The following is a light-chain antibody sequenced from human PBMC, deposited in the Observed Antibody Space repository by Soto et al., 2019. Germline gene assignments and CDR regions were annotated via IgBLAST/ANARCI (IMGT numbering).Light chain of an antibody. CDR2: WAS. CDR1: QSVLYSSNNKNY. CDR3: QQDYSTPRT. Sequence: DIVMTQSPDSLAVSLGERATINCKSSQSVLYSSNNKNYLAWYQQKQGQPPKLLIYWASTRESGVPDRFSGSGSGTDFSLTISSLLAEDVAVYYCQQDYSTPRTFGQGTKLEIK. V-gene: IGKV4-1*01. J-gene: IGKJ2*01.